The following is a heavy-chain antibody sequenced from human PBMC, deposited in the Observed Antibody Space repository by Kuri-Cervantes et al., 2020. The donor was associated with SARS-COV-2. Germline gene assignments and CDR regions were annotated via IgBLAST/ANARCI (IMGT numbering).Heavy chain of an antibody. D-gene: IGHD4-17*01. Sequence: LRLSCTVSGGSISSRDHYWSWIRQPPGKGLEWIGYIYYSGSTSYNASLKSRVTISADSSKNQFSLELSSVTAADTAVYYCAYTTVTGYFQHWGQGTLVTVSS. CDR2: IYYSGST. CDR3: AYTTVTGYFQH. J-gene: IGHJ1*01. V-gene: IGHV4-30-4*08. CDR1: GGSISSRDHY.